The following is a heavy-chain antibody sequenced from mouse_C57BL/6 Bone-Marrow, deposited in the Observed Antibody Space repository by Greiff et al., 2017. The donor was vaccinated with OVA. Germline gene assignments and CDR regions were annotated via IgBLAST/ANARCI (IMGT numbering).Heavy chain of an antibody. CDR3: ARDYYVSSYWYFDV. CDR1: GYAFSSSW. Sequence: QVQLQQSGPELVKPGASVKISCKASGYAFSSSWMNWVKQRPGKGLEWIGRIYPGDGDTNYNGKFKGKATLTADKSSSTAYMQLRSLPSEDSAVYFCARDYYVSSYWYFDVWGTGTTVTVSA. V-gene: IGHV1-82*01. CDR2: IYPGDGDT. D-gene: IGHD1-1*01. J-gene: IGHJ1*03.